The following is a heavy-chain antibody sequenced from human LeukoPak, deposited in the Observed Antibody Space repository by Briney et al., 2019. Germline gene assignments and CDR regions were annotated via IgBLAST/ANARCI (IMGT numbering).Heavy chain of an antibody. CDR3: RSGRPFY. J-gene: IGHJ4*02. CDR2: ISGGGGST. V-gene: IGHV3-23*01. Sequence: GGSLRLSCAASGFTFSSCAMSWVRQAPGKGLEWVSAISGGGGSTYYADSVKGRFTISRDNSKNTLYLQMSSLRAEVTAVYYCRSGRPFYWGQGTLVTVSS. CDR1: GFTFSSCA. D-gene: IGHD3-3*01.